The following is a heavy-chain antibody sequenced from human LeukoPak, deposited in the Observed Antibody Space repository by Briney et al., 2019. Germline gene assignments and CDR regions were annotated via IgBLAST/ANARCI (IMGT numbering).Heavy chain of an antibody. D-gene: IGHD4-17*01. Sequence: GESLKISCEASQYSFSSFWIAWVRQMPGKGLEWMGIIYPGDSETRYSPSFRGQVTISADKSISTAYLHWSSLRASDTAMYYCARHAGGDYGGYGMDVWGQGTTVTVSS. CDR2: IYPGDSET. J-gene: IGHJ6*02. V-gene: IGHV5-51*01. CDR3: ARHAGGDYGGYGMDV. CDR1: QYSFSSFW.